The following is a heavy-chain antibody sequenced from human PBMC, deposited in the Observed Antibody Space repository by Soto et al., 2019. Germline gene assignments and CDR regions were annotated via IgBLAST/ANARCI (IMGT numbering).Heavy chain of an antibody. D-gene: IGHD6-6*01. CDR1: GYTHTELS. CDR2: FDHEDGET. J-gene: IGHJ6*03. CDR3: TTDSSSSPSYYYMDV. Sequence: ASVKVSCKVSGYTHTELSLHWVQQAPGKGLEWMGGFDHEDGETIYAQKFQGRVTMTEDTSTDTAYMELSSLRSEDTAVYYCTTDSSSSPSYYYMDVWGKGTTVTVSS. V-gene: IGHV1-24*01.